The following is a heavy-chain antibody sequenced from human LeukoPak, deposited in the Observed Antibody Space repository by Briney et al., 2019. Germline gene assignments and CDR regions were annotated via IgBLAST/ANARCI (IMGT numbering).Heavy chain of an antibody. CDR1: GFTFSSYS. D-gene: IGHD2-2*01. J-gene: IGHJ3*02. V-gene: IGHV3-21*01. CDR3: ARECSSTSCSGAFDI. Sequence: PGGSLRLSCAASGFTFSSYSMNWVRQAPGKGLEWVSSISSSSSYIYYADSVKGRFTISRDNAKNSLYLQMNSLRAEDTAVYYCARECSSTSCSGAFDIWGQGTMVTVSS. CDR2: ISSSSSYI.